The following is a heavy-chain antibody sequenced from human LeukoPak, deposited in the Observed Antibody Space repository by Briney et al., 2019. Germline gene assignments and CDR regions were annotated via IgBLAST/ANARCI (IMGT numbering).Heavy chain of an antibody. J-gene: IGHJ4*02. Sequence: PGGSLRLSCAASGFPFKSHWMSWVRQAPGKGLEWVARMNLDGSEKYYVDSVKGRFTISRDNAKTSLYLEMNSLRAEDTAVYYCARDATYCTNGVCYTRFDYWGQGTLVTVSS. CDR3: ARDATYCTNGVCYTRFDY. CDR1: GFPFKSHW. V-gene: IGHV3-7*01. D-gene: IGHD2-8*01. CDR2: MNLDGSEK.